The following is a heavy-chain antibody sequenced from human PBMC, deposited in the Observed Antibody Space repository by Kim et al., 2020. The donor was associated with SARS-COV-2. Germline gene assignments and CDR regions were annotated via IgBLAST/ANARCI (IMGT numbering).Heavy chain of an antibody. CDR2: ISYDGSNT. V-gene: IGHV3-30*18. CDR3: AKPLAIGGYGGYDPYYYVMYV. Sequence: GGSLRLSCAASGFTFSSYGMHWVRQAPGKGLEWVAVISYDGSNTYYADSVKGRFTISRDNSKNTLYLQMNSLRAEDTAVYYCAKPLAIGGYGGYDPYYYVMYVWSQGSTVTVYS. J-gene: IGHJ6*02. D-gene: IGHD5-12*01. CDR1: GFTFSSYG.